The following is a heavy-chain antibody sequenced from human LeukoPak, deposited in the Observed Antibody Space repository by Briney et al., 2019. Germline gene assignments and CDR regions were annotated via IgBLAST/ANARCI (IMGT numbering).Heavy chain of an antibody. Sequence: GGSLRLSCAASGFTFSAHFMDWVRQAPGKGLEWVGRTRNKGNDYSTEYAASVKGRFTVSRDDSKNSLYLQMNSLRTEDTAVYYCAREAYSGSYFLDAFDIWGQGTMVTVSS. CDR1: GFTFSAHF. V-gene: IGHV3-72*01. D-gene: IGHD1-26*01. CDR2: TRNKGNDYST. J-gene: IGHJ3*02. CDR3: AREAYSGSYFLDAFDI.